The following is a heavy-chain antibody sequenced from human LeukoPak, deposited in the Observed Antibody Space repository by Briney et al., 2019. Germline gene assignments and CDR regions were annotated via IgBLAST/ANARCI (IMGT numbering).Heavy chain of an antibody. V-gene: IGHV3-74*01. J-gene: IGHJ4*02. Sequence: PGGSLRLSCAASGFTFSSYWMHWVRQAPGKGVVWVSRINSDGSSTSYADSVKGRFTISRDNAKNTLYLQMNSLRAEDTAVYYCARDGPIGVAGKRRLYYFDYWGQGTLVTVSS. CDR1: GFTFSSYW. D-gene: IGHD6-19*01. CDR2: INSDGSST. CDR3: ARDGPIGVAGKRRLYYFDY.